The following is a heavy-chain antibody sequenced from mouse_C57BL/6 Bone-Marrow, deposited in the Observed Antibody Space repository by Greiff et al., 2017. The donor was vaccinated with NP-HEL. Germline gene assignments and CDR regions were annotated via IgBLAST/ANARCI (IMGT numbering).Heavy chain of an antibody. CDR1: GFNITDYY. V-gene: IGHV14-2*01. CDR2: IDPEDGET. Sequence: VQLQQSGAELVKPGASVKLSCTASGFNITDYYMHWVKQRPEQGLEWIGSIDPEDGETKYASKFQGKATLTADTSSNTAYLQLSSLTSEDTAVYYCAREETYNSYMDYWGQGTSVTVSS. CDR3: AREETYNSYMDY. J-gene: IGHJ4*01.